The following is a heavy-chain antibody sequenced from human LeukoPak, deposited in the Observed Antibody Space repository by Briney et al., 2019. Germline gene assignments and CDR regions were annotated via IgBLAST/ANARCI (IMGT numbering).Heavy chain of an antibody. Sequence: SGGSLRLSCVASGFSFSDFYMSWIRQAPGKGLEWISYIGKNGNLVDYADSVKGRFTVSRDNTKNLMFLQMNSLRAEDTAVYYCAKDVLGGGGGRYGPLDYWGQGTLVTVSS. V-gene: IGHV3-11*04. CDR2: IGKNGNLV. D-gene: IGHD1-26*01. J-gene: IGHJ4*02. CDR3: AKDVLGGGGGRYGPLDY. CDR1: GFSFSDFY.